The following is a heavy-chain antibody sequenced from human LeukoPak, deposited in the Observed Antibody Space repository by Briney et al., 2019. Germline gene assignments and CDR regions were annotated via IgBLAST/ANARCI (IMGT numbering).Heavy chain of an antibody. Sequence: PGRSLRLSCAASGFTFSSYGMHWVRQAPGKGLGWVAVIWYDGSNKYYADSVKGRFTISRDNSKNTLYLQMNSLRAEDTAVYYCARDWSGSLDYWGQGTLVTVSS. CDR3: ARDWSGSLDY. V-gene: IGHV3-33*01. J-gene: IGHJ4*02. CDR1: GFTFSSYG. D-gene: IGHD1-26*01. CDR2: IWYDGSNK.